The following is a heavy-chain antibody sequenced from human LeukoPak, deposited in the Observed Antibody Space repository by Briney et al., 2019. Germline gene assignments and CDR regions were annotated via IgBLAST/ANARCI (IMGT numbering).Heavy chain of an antibody. CDR3: AKGGNHFHPFSN. D-gene: IGHD2/OR15-2a*01. J-gene: IGHJ4*02. CDR1: GFTFSTSP. V-gene: IGHV3-23*01. CDR2: IHAGGSDP. Sequence: GGSLRLSCAVSGFTFSTSPMGWVRQAPGKGLEWVSSIHAGGSDPFCADSVQGRCTISRDNSKNTLSLQLNNLRAEATAIYFCAKGGNHFHPFSNWARGPWDPVSS.